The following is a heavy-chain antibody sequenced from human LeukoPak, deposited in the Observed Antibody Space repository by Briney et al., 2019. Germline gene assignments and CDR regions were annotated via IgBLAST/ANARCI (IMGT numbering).Heavy chain of an antibody. V-gene: IGHV1-2*02. CDR1: GYTFTGYY. CDR2: INPNSGGT. Sequence: ASVKVSCKASGYTFTGYYMHWVRQAPGQGLEWMGWINPNSGGTNYAQKFQGRVTMTRDTSISTAYMELSRLRSDDTAVYYCARDLEWELLGFDYWGQGTLVTVSP. D-gene: IGHD1-26*01. CDR3: ARDLEWELLGFDY. J-gene: IGHJ4*02.